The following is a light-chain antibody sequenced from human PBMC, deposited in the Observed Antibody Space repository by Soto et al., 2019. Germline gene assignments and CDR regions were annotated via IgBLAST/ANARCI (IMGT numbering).Light chain of an antibody. CDR3: QQYGSSPWT. CDR2: GAS. J-gene: IGKJ1*01. V-gene: IGKV3-20*01. CDR1: QSVASSY. Sequence: ENVLTQSPGTLSLSPGERATLSCRASQSVASSYLAWYQQRPGQTPRLLIYGASSRATGIPVRFSGSGSGTDFTLTISRLEPEDFAVYYCQQYGSSPWTFGKGTKVEIK.